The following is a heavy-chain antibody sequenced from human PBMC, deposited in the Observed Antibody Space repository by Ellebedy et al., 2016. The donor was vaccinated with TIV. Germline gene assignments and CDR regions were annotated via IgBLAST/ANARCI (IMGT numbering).Heavy chain of an antibody. CDR2: ISGSGGST. V-gene: IGHV3-23*01. CDR1: GFTFSSYA. CDR3: AREDGEY. J-gene: IGHJ4*02. D-gene: IGHD3-10*01. Sequence: GESLKISXAASGFTFSSYAMSWVRQAPGKGLEWVSAISGSGGSTYYADSVKGRFTISRENAKNSLYLQMNSLRAEDTAVYYCAREDGEYWGQGTLVTVSS.